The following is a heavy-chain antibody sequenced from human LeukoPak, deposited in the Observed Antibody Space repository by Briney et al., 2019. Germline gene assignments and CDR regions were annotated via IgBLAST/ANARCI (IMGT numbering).Heavy chain of an antibody. V-gene: IGHV3-23*01. CDR1: GFTSSSYA. CDR2: ISGSGGST. D-gene: IGHD3-22*01. CDR3: AKETYYYDSSGYLFDY. Sequence: GGSLRLSCAASGFTSSSYAMSWVRQAPGKGLEWVSAISGSGGSTYYADSVKGRFTISRDNSKNTLYLQMNSLRAEDTAVYYCAKETYYYDSSGYLFDYWGQGTLVTVSS. J-gene: IGHJ4*02.